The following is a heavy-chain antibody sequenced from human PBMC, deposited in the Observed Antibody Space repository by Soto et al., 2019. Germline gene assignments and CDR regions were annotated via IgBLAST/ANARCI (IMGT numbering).Heavy chain of an antibody. CDR2: ITAENGNT. D-gene: IGHD3-3*01. Sequence: QIQLVQSGAEVKKPGASVKVSCKASGFSFTSYGITWVRQAPGQGPEWLGWITAENGNTNYAQKFQGRVTLTTDRATNTAYMELRGLRSDDTALYYCARVVLEWLPTSGFDFWGQGTLVTVSS. CDR1: GFSFTSYG. J-gene: IGHJ4*02. CDR3: ARVVLEWLPTSGFDF. V-gene: IGHV1-18*04.